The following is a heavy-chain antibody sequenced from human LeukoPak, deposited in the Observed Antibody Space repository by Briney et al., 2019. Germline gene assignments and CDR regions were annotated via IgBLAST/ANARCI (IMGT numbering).Heavy chain of an antibody. J-gene: IGHJ4*02. CDR3: ARDTYYDSSGYIDY. V-gene: IGHV3-7*01. CDR1: GFTFSNYW. Sequence: GGSLRLSCAASGFTFSNYWMSWVRQAPGKGLQWVANINQDESEKYYVDSVRGRFTISRDNAKNSLYLQMNSLRAEDTAVYYCARDTYYDSSGYIDYWGQGTLVTVSS. D-gene: IGHD3-22*01. CDR2: INQDESEK.